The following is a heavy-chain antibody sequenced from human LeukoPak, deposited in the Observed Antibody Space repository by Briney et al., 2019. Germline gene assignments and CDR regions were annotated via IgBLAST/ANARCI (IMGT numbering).Heavy chain of an antibody. CDR1: GYTFTSNE. Sequence: ASVKVSCKASGYTFTSNEISWVRQATGQGVEWMGWMNPDSGNRAYAQKFQGRVTMTSNTSISTAYTRLSSLSPHDTTVNYISRGPKRYFDWLLSGGNWFDPWGQGTLVTVSS. J-gene: IGHJ5*02. D-gene: IGHD3-9*01. CDR2: MNPDSGNR. V-gene: IGHV1-8*01. CDR3: SRGPKRYFDWLLSGGNWFDP.